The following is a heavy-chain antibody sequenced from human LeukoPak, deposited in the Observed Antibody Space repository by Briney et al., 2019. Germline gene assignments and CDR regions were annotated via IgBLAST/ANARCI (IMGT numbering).Heavy chain of an antibody. J-gene: IGHJ4*02. Sequence: GRSLRLSCTASGFTFGDYAMSWFRQAPGKGLEWVGFIRSKAYGGTTEYAASVKGRFTISRDDSKSIAYLQMNCLKTEDTAVYYCTSSDFWSGYYQFDYWGQGTLVTVSS. CDR3: TSSDFWSGYYQFDY. D-gene: IGHD3-3*01. CDR1: GFTFGDYA. CDR2: IRSKAYGGTT. V-gene: IGHV3-49*03.